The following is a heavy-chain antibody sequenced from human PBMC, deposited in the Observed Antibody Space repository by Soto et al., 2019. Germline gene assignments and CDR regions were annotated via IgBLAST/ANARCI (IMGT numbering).Heavy chain of an antibody. CDR1: GFTFSSDA. V-gene: IGHV3-23*01. J-gene: IGHJ2*01. CDR2: ISGGGGST. D-gene: IGHD3-16*01. CDR3: ARDLGYWYFDL. Sequence: EVQLLESGGHLVQPGMSLTLSCVASGFTFSSDAMSWVRQAPGKGLEWVSSISGGGGSTYYAESVKGRFTISRDNSKSTLYLQMGSLSADDTAVYYCARDLGYWYFDLWGRGTLVPVSS.